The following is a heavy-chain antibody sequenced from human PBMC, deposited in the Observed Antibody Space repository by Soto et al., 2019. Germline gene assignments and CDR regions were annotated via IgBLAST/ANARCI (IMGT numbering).Heavy chain of an antibody. Sequence: ASVKVSCKASGYTSADFGISWVRQAPGQGLEWMGWVSGNNGASNPAPKVQGRTTMTSDTSTGVSYMALRSLRSDDTAIYYCVRDQKYFRVNGNWFDSWGQGTLVTVSS. CDR3: VRDQKYFRVNGNWFDS. J-gene: IGHJ5*01. V-gene: IGHV1-18*04. CDR2: VSGNNGAS. D-gene: IGHD2-2*01. CDR1: GYTSADFG.